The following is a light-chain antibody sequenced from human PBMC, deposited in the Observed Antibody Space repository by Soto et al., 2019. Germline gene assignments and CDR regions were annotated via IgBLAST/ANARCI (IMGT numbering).Light chain of an antibody. Sequence: EIVLTQSPCTLSSSPGERATLSCRASQSISSSYLAWYQQKPGQAPRLLIYGASSRATGIPDRFSGSGSGTDFALTISRLGPEDFAVYYCQQYGSSPPYTFGQGTKLEIK. V-gene: IGKV3-20*01. CDR3: QQYGSSPPYT. CDR1: QSISSSY. J-gene: IGKJ2*01. CDR2: GAS.